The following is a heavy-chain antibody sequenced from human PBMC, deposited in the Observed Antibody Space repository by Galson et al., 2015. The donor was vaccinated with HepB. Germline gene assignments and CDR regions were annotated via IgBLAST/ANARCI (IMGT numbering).Heavy chain of an antibody. CDR2: ISYDGSNK. V-gene: IGHV3-30*18. CDR1: GFTISSYG. J-gene: IGHJ4*02. Sequence: SLRLSCAASGFTISSYGMHWVRQAPGKGLEWVAVISYDGSNKYYADSVKGRFTISRDNSKNTLYLQMNSLRAEDTAVYYCAKGGPFDYWGQGTLVTVSS. CDR3: AKGGPFDY.